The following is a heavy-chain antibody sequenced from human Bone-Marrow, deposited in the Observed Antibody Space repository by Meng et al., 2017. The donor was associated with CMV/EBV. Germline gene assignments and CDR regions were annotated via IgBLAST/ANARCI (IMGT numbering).Heavy chain of an antibody. CDR1: GGSISYNDYY. D-gene: IGHD3-22*01. Sequence: GSLRLSCTVSGGSISYNDYYWGWIRQPPGKGLEWIGSIYYSGSTYYNPSLKSRVTISVDTSKNQFSLKLSSVTAADTAVYYCARSGDSSGYYYPGPFDYWGQGTLVTCSS. CDR2: IYYSGST. J-gene: IGHJ4*02. CDR3: ARSGDSSGYYYPGPFDY. V-gene: IGHV4-39*07.